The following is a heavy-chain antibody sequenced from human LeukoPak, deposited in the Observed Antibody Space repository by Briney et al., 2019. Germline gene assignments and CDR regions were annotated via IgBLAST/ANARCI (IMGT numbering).Heavy chain of an antibody. CDR3: AKDDRWLQFCC. CDR2: ISAYNGNT. Sequence: ASVKVSCKASGYTFTSYGISWVRQAPGQGLEWMGWISAYNGNTNYAQKLQGRVTMTTDTSTSTAYMQLRSLRAEDTAVYYCAKDDRWLQFCCWGQGTLVTVSA. CDR1: GYTFTSYG. J-gene: IGHJ4*02. D-gene: IGHD5-24*01. V-gene: IGHV1-18*01.